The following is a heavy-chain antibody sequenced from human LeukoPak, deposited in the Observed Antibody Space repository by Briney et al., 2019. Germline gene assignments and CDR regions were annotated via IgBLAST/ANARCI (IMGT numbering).Heavy chain of an antibody. CDR1: GYTFTGYY. CDR2: INPNSIGA. J-gene: IGHJ3*02. V-gene: IGHV1-2*02. D-gene: IGHD3-22*01. CDR3: ARGRTHRYYYDSSGYYGGAFDI. Sequence: ASVRVSCKASGYTFTGYYLHWVRQAPGQGLEWMGWINPNSIGADYAQKFQGRVTMTRDTSISTAYMELSRLRSDDTAVYYCARGRTHRYYYDSSGYYGGAFDIWGQGTMVTVSS.